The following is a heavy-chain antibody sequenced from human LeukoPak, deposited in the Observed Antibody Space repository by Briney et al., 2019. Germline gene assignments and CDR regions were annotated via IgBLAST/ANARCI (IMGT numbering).Heavy chain of an antibody. D-gene: IGHD1-26*01. CDR3: ARTLSRWDPFDY. CDR1: GGSISSYY. V-gene: IGHV4-59*01. Sequence: PSETLSLTCTVSGGSISSYYWNWIRQPPGKGLEWIGYIYYSGSTNYNPSLKSRVIISLDTSKNQFSLKLSSVTAADTAVYYCARTLSRWDPFDYWGQGTLVTVSS. J-gene: IGHJ4*02. CDR2: IYYSGST.